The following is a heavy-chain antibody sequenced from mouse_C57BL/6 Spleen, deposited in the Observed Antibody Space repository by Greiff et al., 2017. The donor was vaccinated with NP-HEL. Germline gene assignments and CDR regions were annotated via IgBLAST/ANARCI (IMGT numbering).Heavy chain of an antibody. CDR1: GFTFSDYG. D-gene: IGHD1-1*01. CDR3: ARDDGRSDLDY. CDR2: ISSGSSTI. J-gene: IGHJ2*01. V-gene: IGHV5-17*01. Sequence: EVKLMESGGGLVKPGGSLKLSCAASGFTFSDYGMHWVRQAPEKGLEWVAYISSGSSTIYYADTVKGRFTISRDNAKNILFLQMTSLRSEDTAIYYCARDDGRSDLDYWGQGTTLTVSS.